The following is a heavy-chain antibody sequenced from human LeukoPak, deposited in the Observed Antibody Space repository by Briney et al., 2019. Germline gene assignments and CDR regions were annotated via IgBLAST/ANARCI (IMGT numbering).Heavy chain of an antibody. D-gene: IGHD3-3*01. J-gene: IGHJ4*02. CDR2: ISSSGSTI. V-gene: IGHV3-48*04. Sequence: PGGSLRLSCAASGFTFSSYSMNWVRQAPGKGLEWVSYISSSGSTIYYADSVKGRFTISRDNAKNSLYLQMNSLRAEDTAVYYCARSRGSGYFDYWGQGTLVTVSS. CDR1: GFTFSSYS. CDR3: ARSRGSGYFDY.